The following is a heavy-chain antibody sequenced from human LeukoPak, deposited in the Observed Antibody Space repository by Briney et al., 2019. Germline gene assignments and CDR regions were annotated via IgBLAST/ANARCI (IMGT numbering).Heavy chain of an antibody. Sequence: SETLSLTCTVSGGSICSYYWSWIRQPPRKGLEWVGDIYYSGSTSYNPSLKSRVTISVDTSKNQFSLKLSSVTAADTAVYYCARVVEDYYDSSGYYYLFDYWGQGTLVTVSS. V-gene: IGHV4-59*01. CDR1: GGSICSYY. D-gene: IGHD3-22*01. J-gene: IGHJ4*02. CDR2: IYYSGST. CDR3: ARVVEDYYDSSGYYYLFDY.